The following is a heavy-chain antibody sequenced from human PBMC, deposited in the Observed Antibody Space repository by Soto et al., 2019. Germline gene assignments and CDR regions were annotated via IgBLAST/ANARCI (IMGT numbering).Heavy chain of an antibody. Sequence: SETLSLTCAVNGGSFSGYYWSWIRQPPGKGLEWIGEINHSGSTNYNPSLKSRVTISVDTSKNQFSLKLSSVTAADTAVYYCARDQGFNYYDSSGSLDYWGQGTLVTVSS. D-gene: IGHD3-22*01. J-gene: IGHJ4*02. V-gene: IGHV4-34*01. CDR3: ARDQGFNYYDSSGSLDY. CDR2: INHSGST. CDR1: GGSFSGYY.